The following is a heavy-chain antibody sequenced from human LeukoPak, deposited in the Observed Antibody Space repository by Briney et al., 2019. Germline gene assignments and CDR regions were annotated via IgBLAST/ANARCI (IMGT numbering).Heavy chain of an antibody. D-gene: IGHD2-8*01. V-gene: IGHV3-23*01. J-gene: IGHJ6*03. Sequence: GGSLRLSCAASGFTFSSDAMSWVRQAAGTGLEWVSSISGSGGSTYYADSVKGRFTTSRDISKKTLYLEMSSLRAEDTAVYYCAKTLKGYCTKTTCASGGYYFHYYMDVWGKGTTVTVSS. CDR2: ISGSGGST. CDR3: AKTLKGYCTKTTCASGGYYFHYYMDV. CDR1: GFTFSSDA.